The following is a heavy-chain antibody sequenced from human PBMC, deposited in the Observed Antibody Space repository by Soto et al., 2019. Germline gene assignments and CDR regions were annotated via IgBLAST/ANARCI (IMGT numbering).Heavy chain of an antibody. CDR1: GGSISSSSYY. CDR3: ARGRYNWNYNSCLWYFDY. Sequence: PSETLSLTSTVSGGSISSSSYYWGWIRQPPGKGLEWIGSIYYSGSTYYNPSLKSRVTISVDTSKNQFSLKLSSVTAADTAVYYCARGRYNWNYNSCLWYFDYWGQGTLVTVSS. D-gene: IGHD1-7*01. V-gene: IGHV4-39*01. J-gene: IGHJ4*02. CDR2: IYYSGST.